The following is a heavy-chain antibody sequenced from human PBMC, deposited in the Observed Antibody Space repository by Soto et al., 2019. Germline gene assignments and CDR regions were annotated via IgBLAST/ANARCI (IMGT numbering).Heavy chain of an antibody. CDR3: ATDFGSGVFGVVIKELWYFDL. CDR1: GYTLTELS. V-gene: IGHV1-24*01. CDR2: FDPEDGET. J-gene: IGHJ2*01. Sequence: ASVKVSCKVSGYTLTELSMHWVRQAPGKGLEWMGGFDPEDGETIYAQKFQGRVTMTEDTSTDTAYMELSSLRSEDTAVYYCATDFGSGVFGVVIKELWYFDLWGRGTLVTVSS. D-gene: IGHD3-3*01.